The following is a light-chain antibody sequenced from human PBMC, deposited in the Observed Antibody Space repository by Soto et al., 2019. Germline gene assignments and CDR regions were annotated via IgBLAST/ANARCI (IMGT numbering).Light chain of an antibody. J-gene: IGLJ3*02. V-gene: IGLV2-14*01. Sequence: QSVLTQPASVSGSPGQSIAISCTGTSSDVGGYNYVSWYQQHPGKTPNLMIYDVSNRPSGVSNRFSGSKSGNTAPLTISGLQAEDEADYYCSSYTSSSTWVFGGGTQLTVL. CDR2: DVS. CDR1: SSDVGGYNY. CDR3: SSYTSSSTWV.